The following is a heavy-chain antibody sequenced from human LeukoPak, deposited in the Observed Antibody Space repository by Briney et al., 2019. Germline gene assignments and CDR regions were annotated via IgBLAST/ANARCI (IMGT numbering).Heavy chain of an antibody. V-gene: IGHV3-30*18. CDR3: AKAKVYYDILTGDYDY. D-gene: IGHD3-9*01. CDR2: ISYDGSNK. Sequence: KPGGSLRLSCAASGFTFSSYSMHWVRQAPGKGLEWVAVISYDGSNKYYADSVKGRFTISRDNSENTLYLQMNSLRAEDTAVYYCAKAKVYYDILTGDYDYWGQGTLVTVSS. CDR1: GFTFSSYS. J-gene: IGHJ4*02.